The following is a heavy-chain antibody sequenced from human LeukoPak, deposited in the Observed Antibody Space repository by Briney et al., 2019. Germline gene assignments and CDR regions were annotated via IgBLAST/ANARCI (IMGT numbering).Heavy chain of an antibody. Sequence: GGSLKLSCAASGFTFSGSAMHWVRQASGKGLEWVGRIRSKANSHATAYAASVKGRFTIFRDDSKNTAYLQMNSLKTEDTAVYYCTRASYDSSGYYDDYWGQGTLVTVSS. J-gene: IGHJ4*02. CDR3: TRASYDSSGYYDDY. V-gene: IGHV3-73*01. D-gene: IGHD3-22*01. CDR1: GFTFSGSA. CDR2: IRSKANSHAT.